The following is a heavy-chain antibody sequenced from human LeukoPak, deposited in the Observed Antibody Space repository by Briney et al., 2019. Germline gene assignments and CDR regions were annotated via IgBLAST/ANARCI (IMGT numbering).Heavy chain of an antibody. CDR1: GFTYSSYW. CDR3: ARDLRYCSSTSCYHGPGY. CDR2: ISYDGSNK. J-gene: IGHJ4*02. V-gene: IGHV3-30-3*01. D-gene: IGHD2-2*01. Sequence: GGSMRLSCAASGFTYSSYWMHWVRQAPGKGLEWVAVISYDGSNKYYADSVKGRFTISRDNSKNTLYLQMNSLRAEDTAVYHCARDLRYCSSTSCYHGPGYWGQGTLVTVSS.